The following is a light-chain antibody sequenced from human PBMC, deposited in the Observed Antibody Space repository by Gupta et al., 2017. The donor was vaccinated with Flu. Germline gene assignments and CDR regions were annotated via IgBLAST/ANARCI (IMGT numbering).Light chain of an antibody. CDR2: GND. Sequence: QSVLTPPPSVSGAPGQTVTISCPGSSANIGAGYDVHWYRHLPGRPPKLVVFGNDNRPSGVPDRFSDSRSGTSASLAITGLQTEDEADYYCQSYDSSHWVFGGGTKLTVL. J-gene: IGLJ3*02. V-gene: IGLV1-40*01. CDR3: QSYDSSHWV. CDR1: SANIGAGYD.